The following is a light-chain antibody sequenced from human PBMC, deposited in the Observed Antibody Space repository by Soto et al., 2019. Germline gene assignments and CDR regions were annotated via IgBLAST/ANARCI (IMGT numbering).Light chain of an antibody. CDR1: KLGGKY. V-gene: IGLV3-1*01. Sequence: SSELTQPPSVSVSPGQTASMTCSGDKLGGKYVCCYQQKPGQSPVLVIYDDSKRPSGIPERFSGSNSGNTATLTISGTQAMDAADYYCQAWDSSVVFGGGTKLTVL. CDR3: QAWDSSVV. CDR2: DDS. J-gene: IGLJ2*01.